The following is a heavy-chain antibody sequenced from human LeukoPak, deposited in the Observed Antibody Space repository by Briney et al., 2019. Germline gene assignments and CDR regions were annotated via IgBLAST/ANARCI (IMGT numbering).Heavy chain of an antibody. CDR3: ARGGCSCTSCPYYYYYYMDV. J-gene: IGHJ6*03. D-gene: IGHD2-2*01. V-gene: IGHV3-20*04. CDR2: LNWNGGST. CDR1: GFTFDDYG. Sequence: GGSLRLSCAASGFTFDDYGMSWVRHAPGKGLEWVSGLNWNGGSTGYPDSVKGRFTISRDNAKNSLYLQMNSLRAEDTALYYCARGGCSCTSCPYYYYYYMDVWGKGTTVTVSS.